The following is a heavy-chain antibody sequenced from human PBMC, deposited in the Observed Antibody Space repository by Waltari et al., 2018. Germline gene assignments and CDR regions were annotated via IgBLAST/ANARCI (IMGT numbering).Heavy chain of an antibody. Sequence: QVHLVQSGAEVKKPGASVKVSCTASGYTFPGYYIQWVRRAPGQGREWMGRINPNSSDTKYAQKFQGRVTLTRDTSINTAYMELSSLKSDDTAVYYCARDLGSDYGNRDYWGQGTLVTVPS. J-gene: IGHJ4*02. CDR3: ARDLGSDYGNRDY. D-gene: IGHD4-17*01. CDR2: INPNSSDT. CDR1: GYTFPGYY. V-gene: IGHV1-2*06.